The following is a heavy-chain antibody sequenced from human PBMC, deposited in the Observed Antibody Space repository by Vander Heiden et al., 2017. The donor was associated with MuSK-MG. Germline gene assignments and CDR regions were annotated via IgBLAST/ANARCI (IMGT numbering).Heavy chain of an antibody. V-gene: IGHV1-69*01. D-gene: IGHD5-18*01. CDR3: AGGGGGYSYGTFDY. J-gene: IGHJ4*02. CDR2: TIPIFGTA. Sequence: QVQLVQSGAEVKKPGSSVKVSCKASGATSRGYGISWVRQATGQGFEGMGVTIPIFGTANCAQKVKGRVTLPADESRSTAYWEQGSLRFEDRAVVYCAGGGGGYSYGTFDYWGQGTLVTVSS. CDR1: GATSRGYG.